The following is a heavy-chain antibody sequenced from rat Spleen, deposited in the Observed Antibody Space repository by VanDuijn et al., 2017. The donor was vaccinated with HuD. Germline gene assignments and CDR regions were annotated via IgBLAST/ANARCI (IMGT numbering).Heavy chain of an antibody. CDR1: GFTFNNYG. D-gene: IGHD1-10*01. V-gene: IGHV5S13*01. CDR3: AISLIYNNPYYVMDA. CDR2: ISTGGGNT. J-gene: IGHJ4*01. Sequence: EVQLVKSGGGLVQPGRSLKLSCAASGFTFNNYGMAWVRQAPTKGLEWVAAISTGGGNTYYRDSVKGRFTISRDNAKDTLYLQMDSLRSEDTATYYCAISLIYNNPYYVMDAWGQGASVTVSS.